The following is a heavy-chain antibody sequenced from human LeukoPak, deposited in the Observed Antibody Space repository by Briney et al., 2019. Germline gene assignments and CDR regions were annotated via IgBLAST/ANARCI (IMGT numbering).Heavy chain of an antibody. J-gene: IGHJ6*02. CDR2: IYVGDSDT. Sequence: GESLKISCKGSGYTFTNYWIGWVRQTPGKGLEWMGIIYVGDSDTRYSPSFQGQVTISADKSISTAYLQWSSLKASDTAMYYCGRLGQYFYGMDVWGQGTLVTVSS. CDR3: GRLGQYFYGMDV. CDR1: GYTFTNYW. V-gene: IGHV5-51*01.